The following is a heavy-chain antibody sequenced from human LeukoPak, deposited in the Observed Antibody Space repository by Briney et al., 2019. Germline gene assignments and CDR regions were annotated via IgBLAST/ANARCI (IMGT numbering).Heavy chain of an antibody. V-gene: IGHV3-48*01. Sequence: GGSLRLSCAASGFTFSSYSMNWVRQAPGKGLEWVSYISSSSSTIYYADSVKGRFTISRDNAKNSLYLQMNSLRAEDTAVYYCARDAFRYSSPPRYFDYWGQGTLVTVSS. J-gene: IGHJ4*02. D-gene: IGHD6-13*01. CDR2: ISSSSSTI. CDR1: GFTFSSYS. CDR3: ARDAFRYSSPPRYFDY.